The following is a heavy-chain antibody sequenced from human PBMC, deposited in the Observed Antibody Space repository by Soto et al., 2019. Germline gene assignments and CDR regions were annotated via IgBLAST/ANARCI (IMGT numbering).Heavy chain of an antibody. J-gene: IGHJ4*02. Sequence: ASVKVSCKASGYTFTSYGISWVRQAPGQGLEWMGWISAYNGNTNYAQKLQGRVTMTTDTSTSTAYMELRSLRSDDTAVYYCARDRLTESYDYVWGSYRYFDYWGQGTLVTVSS. CDR2: ISAYNGNT. D-gene: IGHD3-16*02. CDR3: ARDRLTESYDYVWGSYRYFDY. V-gene: IGHV1-18*01. CDR1: GYTFTSYG.